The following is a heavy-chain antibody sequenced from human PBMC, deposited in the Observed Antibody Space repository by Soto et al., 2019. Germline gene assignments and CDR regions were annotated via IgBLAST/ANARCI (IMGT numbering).Heavy chain of an antibody. CDR3: AKDRRAGGNSAFYFDF. V-gene: IGHV3-23*01. CDR1: GFKFSNYA. Sequence: GGSLRLSCAASGFKFSNYAMSWVRQAPGKGLEWVSLISATGGGTYYADSVKGRFTISRDNSHNTLYLQVHSLTAEDTAVYYCAKDRRAGGNSAFYFDFWGQGTLVTVSS. J-gene: IGHJ4*02. D-gene: IGHD3-16*01. CDR2: ISATGGGT.